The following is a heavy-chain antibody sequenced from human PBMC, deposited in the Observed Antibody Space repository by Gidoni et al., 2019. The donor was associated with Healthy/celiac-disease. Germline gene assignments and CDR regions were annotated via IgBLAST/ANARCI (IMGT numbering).Heavy chain of an antibody. D-gene: IGHD2-8*01. Sequence: EVQLLESGGGLVQPGGSLRLSCAASGVTFSSYAMSWVLQAPGKGLAWVSAISGCGGSTYYADSVKGRFTISRDNSKNTLYLQMNSLRAEDTAVYYCAKDKPSTTGNWFDPWGQGTLVTVSS. J-gene: IGHJ5*02. CDR2: ISGCGGST. CDR1: GVTFSSYA. CDR3: AKDKPSTTGNWFDP. V-gene: IGHV3-23*01.